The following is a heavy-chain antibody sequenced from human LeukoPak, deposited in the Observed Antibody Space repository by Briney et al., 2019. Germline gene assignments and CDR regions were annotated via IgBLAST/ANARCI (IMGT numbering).Heavy chain of an antibody. J-gene: IGHJ4*02. CDR3: ARRTSYYNGFDY. V-gene: IGHV4-59*01. Sequence: SETLSLTCTVSGGSMSYYYWGWIRQPPGKELQWIGYIHYSGSTNYNPSLKSRVTISLDTSNNQFSLKLSSVTAADTAVYYCARRTSYYNGFDYWGQGALVIVSS. CDR1: GGSMSYYY. CDR2: IHYSGST. D-gene: IGHD3/OR15-3a*01.